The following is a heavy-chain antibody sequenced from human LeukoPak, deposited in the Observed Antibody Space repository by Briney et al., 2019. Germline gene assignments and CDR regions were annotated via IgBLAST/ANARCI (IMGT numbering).Heavy chain of an antibody. D-gene: IGHD3-10*01. V-gene: IGHV4-31*03. CDR1: GGSISSGGYY. CDR2: IYYSGST. CDR3: ARGRDPNTIYGSGSYYHFDY. J-gene: IGHJ4*02. Sequence: SETLSLTCTVSGGSISSGGYYWSWIRQHPGKGLEWIGYIYYSGSTYYNPSLKSRVTISVDTSKNQFSLKLSSVTAADTAVYYCARGRDPNTIYGSGSYYHFDYWGQGTLVTVSS.